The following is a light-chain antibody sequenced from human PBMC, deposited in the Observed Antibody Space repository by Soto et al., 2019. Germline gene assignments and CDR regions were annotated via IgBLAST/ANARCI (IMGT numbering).Light chain of an antibody. Sequence: EIVLTQSPATLSLSPGERATLSCRASQSVSSSYLAWYQQKPGQAPRLLISAVSTGATGVPARFSGSGSGTEFTLTINSLQSEDCATYYCQQYHTWPVTFGGGTKVDI. CDR1: QSVSSSY. V-gene: IGKV3D-7*01. J-gene: IGKJ4*01. CDR2: AVS. CDR3: QQYHTWPVT.